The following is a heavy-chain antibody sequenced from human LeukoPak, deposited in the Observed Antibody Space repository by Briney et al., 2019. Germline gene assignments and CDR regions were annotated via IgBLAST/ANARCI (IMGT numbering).Heavy chain of an antibody. CDR2: INHSGST. CDR3: ARGGLHLYYYYMDV. CDR1: GGSFSGYY. V-gene: IGHV4-34*01. Sequence: SETLSLTCAVYGGSFSGYYWSWIRQPPGKGLEWIGEINHSGSTNYNPSLKSRVTISVDTSKNQFSLKLSSVTAADTAVYYCARGGLHLYYYYMDVWGKGTTVTVSS. D-gene: IGHD5-24*01. J-gene: IGHJ6*03.